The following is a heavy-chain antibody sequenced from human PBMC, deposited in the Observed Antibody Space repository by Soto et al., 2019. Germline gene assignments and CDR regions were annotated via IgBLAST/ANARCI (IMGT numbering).Heavy chain of an antibody. CDR3: ARDKGSSTVVSGISQEGYFDS. CDR2: IWHDGSNA. V-gene: IGHV3-33*01. D-gene: IGHD6-19*01. J-gene: IGHJ4*02. Sequence: QVQLVDSGGGVVQPGRSLRLSCAASGFTFSIFGMHWVRQAPGKGLEWAAIIWHDGSNAYYADSVRGRFTISRDNSKNTVYLQMNSLRAEDTAVYYCARDKGSSTVVSGISQEGYFDSWGQGTLVTVSS. CDR1: GFTFSIFG.